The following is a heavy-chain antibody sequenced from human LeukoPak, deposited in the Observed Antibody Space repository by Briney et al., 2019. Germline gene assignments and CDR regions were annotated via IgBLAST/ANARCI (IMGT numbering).Heavy chain of an antibody. D-gene: IGHD1-26*01. V-gene: IGHV4-59*01. Sequence: SETLSLTCTVSACSISSYYWSWNRQPPGNGLEWIGYINYSGTNNYNPSHKSRVTISVDSSKNQFFLKLSSVTAADKALYYCARVRGSYADVYYWCQGTLVTVSS. CDR3: ARVRGSYADVYY. CDR1: ACSISSYY. J-gene: IGHJ4*02. CDR2: INYSGTN.